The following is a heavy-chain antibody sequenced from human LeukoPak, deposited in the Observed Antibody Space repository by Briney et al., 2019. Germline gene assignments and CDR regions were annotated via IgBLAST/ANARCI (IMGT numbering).Heavy chain of an antibody. CDR2: IYYGGNT. Sequence: SETLSLTCTVSGGSINSYHWSWIRQPPGKGLEWIAYIYYGGNTNYNPSLKSRVTISVDTSKNQFSLKLSSVTAADTAVYYCARRARRDGYNWGDFYYYYGLDVWGQGTTVTVSS. J-gene: IGHJ6*02. CDR3: ARRARRDGYNWGDFYYYYGLDV. D-gene: IGHD5-24*01. CDR1: GGSINSYH. V-gene: IGHV4-59*08.